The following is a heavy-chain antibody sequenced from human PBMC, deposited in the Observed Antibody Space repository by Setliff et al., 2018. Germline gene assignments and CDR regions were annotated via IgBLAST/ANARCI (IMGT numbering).Heavy chain of an antibody. D-gene: IGHD3-22*01. CDR2: IYKSGST. Sequence: PSETLSLTCTVSGDSISRYYWSWIRQPAGKGLEWFGHIYKSGSTNYNPSLKSRVTMSLDTSKNQFSLNLYSVTAADTAVYYCARAFDSSGYYGESHTHYFDNWGQGTLVTVSS. CDR1: GDSISRYY. J-gene: IGHJ4*02. CDR3: ARAFDSSGYYGESHTHYFDN. V-gene: IGHV4-4*07.